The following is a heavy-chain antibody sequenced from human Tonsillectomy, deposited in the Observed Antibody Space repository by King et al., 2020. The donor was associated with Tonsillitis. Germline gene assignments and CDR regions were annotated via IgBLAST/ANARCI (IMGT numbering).Heavy chain of an antibody. CDR2: IYPGDSDT. Sequence: QLVQSRAEVKKPGESLKISCKGSGYSFTSYWIGWVRQMPGKGLEWMGIIYPGDSDTRYSPSFQGQVTISADKSISTAYLQWSSLKASDTAMYYCASYIGYCSGGSCYWYFQHWGQGTLVTVSS. D-gene: IGHD2-15*01. CDR1: GYSFTSYW. CDR3: ASYIGYCSGGSCYWYFQH. V-gene: IGHV5-51*01. J-gene: IGHJ1*01.